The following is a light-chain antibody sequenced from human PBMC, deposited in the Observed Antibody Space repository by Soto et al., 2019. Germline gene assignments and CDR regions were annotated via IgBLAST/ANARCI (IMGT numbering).Light chain of an antibody. V-gene: IGKV3-20*01. J-gene: IGKJ1*01. CDR1: QSVTYDQ. CDR3: QQYGDLPPT. Sequence: PDTLSLSPGERATLSCRASQSVTYDQLAWYRQTPGQAPRLLIYGASSRAAGIPDRFSGSGSGTDFTLTISRLEPEDFVVYHCQQYGDLPPTFGQGTKVDIK. CDR2: GAS.